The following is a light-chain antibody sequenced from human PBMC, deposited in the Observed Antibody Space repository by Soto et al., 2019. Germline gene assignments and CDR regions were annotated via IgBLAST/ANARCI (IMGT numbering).Light chain of an antibody. V-gene: IGKV3-20*01. Sequence: EIVLTHSPGTLSLSPGERATLSCRASQSVNNNYLAWYQQKPGQAPRLVIYDASSRATGIPDRFSASGSGTDVTLTINRLEPEDSAVYYCQQYSAPPLTFGQGTKVEVK. CDR1: QSVNNNY. J-gene: IGKJ1*01. CDR2: DAS. CDR3: QQYSAPPLT.